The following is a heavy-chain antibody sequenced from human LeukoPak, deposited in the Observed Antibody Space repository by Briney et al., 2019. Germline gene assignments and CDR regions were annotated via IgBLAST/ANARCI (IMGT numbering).Heavy chain of an antibody. Sequence: PGRSLRLSCTTSGFTFGDYAMRWVRQAPGKGLEWVGFIRAKAFGGATDCAASVKGRFTVSRDDPKSIAYLQMNSLNTEDTGIYFCARGHNYFDKWGQGTLVTVSS. CDR3: ARGHNYFDK. CDR1: GFTFGDYA. CDR2: IRAKAFGGAT. V-gene: IGHV3-49*04. J-gene: IGHJ4*02.